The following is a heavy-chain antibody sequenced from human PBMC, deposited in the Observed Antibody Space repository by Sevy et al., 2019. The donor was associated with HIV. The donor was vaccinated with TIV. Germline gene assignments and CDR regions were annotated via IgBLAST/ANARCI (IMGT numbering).Heavy chain of an antibody. V-gene: IGHV1-2*04. J-gene: IGHJ4*02. Sequence: ASVKVSCKASGYSFTVYYMHWVRQAPGQGLEWMGRINPNSGDTNFAQKFQGWVTLTRDTSISTAYMELSRLKSDDTAGYYCARGGQWQVLNGPDFDYWGQGTPVTVSS. D-gene: IGHD6-19*01. CDR2: INPNSGDT. CDR3: ARGGQWQVLNGPDFDY. CDR1: GYSFTVYY.